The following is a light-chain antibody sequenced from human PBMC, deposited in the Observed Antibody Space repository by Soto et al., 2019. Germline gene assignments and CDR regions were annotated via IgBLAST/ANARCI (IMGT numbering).Light chain of an antibody. V-gene: IGKV1-5*03. Sequence: DIQMTQSPSTLSASVGDRVTITCRASQSISSWLAWYQHKPGKAPNLLIYKASSLESGVPSRFSGSGFGTEFTFTVSSLQPDDLATYYCQQYDSYPLTFGGGTKVDIK. CDR3: QQYDSYPLT. CDR2: KAS. J-gene: IGKJ4*01. CDR1: QSISSW.